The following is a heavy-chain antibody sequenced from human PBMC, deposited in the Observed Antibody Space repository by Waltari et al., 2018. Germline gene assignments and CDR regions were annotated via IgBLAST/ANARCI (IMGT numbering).Heavy chain of an antibody. Sequence: EVQLVESGGGLVQPGRSLKLSCKGSGFTFADHAMSWFRQAPGKGLEWVAFIRSRVYGGATEYAASVKGRCTISRDDSKSIAYLQMNSLKTEDTAVYYCTTLDIVIIPAARPFDFWGQGTLVTVSS. D-gene: IGHD2-2*03. V-gene: IGHV3-49*03. J-gene: IGHJ4*02. CDR3: TTLDIVIIPAARPFDF. CDR1: GFTFADHA. CDR2: IRSRVYGGAT.